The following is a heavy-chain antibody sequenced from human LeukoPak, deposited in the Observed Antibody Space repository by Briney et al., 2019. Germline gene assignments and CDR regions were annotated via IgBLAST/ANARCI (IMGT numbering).Heavy chain of an antibody. CDR1: GYTFTKYY. Sequence: ASVKVSCKASGYTFTKYYMHWVRQAPGHGLVWMGIIYPSGGGTSYAQKFQGRVTMTRDTSTSTVYMELSSLTSEDTAIYYCARAYSGYSIDFWGQGTLATVSS. CDR2: IYPSGGGT. CDR3: ARAYSGYSIDF. J-gene: IGHJ4*02. V-gene: IGHV1-46*01. D-gene: IGHD3-22*01.